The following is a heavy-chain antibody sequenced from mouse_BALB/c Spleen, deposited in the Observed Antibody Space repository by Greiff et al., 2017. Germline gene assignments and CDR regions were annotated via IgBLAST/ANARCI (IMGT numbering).Heavy chain of an antibody. CDR1: GYTFTSYT. D-gene: IGHD4-1*02. V-gene: IGHV1-4*01. Sequence: QVQLKQSGAELARPGASVKMSCKASGYTFTSYTMHWVKQRPGQGLEWIGYINPSSGYTNYNQKFKDKATLTADKSSSTAYMQLSSLTSEDSAVYYCARSPTGTNYAMDYWGQGTSVTVSS. J-gene: IGHJ4*01. CDR2: INPSSGYT. CDR3: ARSPTGTNYAMDY.